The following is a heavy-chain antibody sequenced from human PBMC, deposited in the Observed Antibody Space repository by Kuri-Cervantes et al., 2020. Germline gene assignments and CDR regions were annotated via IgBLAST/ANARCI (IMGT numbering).Heavy chain of an antibody. Sequence: SETLSLTCTVSGDSITNYYWSWIRQSPGKGLEWIGYIYYTGSTNYNPSLKSRVTISVDTSKNQFSLKLSSVTAADTAVYYCARGKTVYGSGSLYFDYWGQGTLVTVSS. D-gene: IGHD3-10*01. J-gene: IGHJ4*02. CDR3: ARGKTVYGSGSLYFDY. V-gene: IGHV4-59*12. CDR1: GDSITNYY. CDR2: IYYTGST.